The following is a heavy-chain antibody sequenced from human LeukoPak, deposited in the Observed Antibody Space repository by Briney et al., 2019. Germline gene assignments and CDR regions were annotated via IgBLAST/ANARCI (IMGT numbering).Heavy chain of an antibody. D-gene: IGHD3-9*01. V-gene: IGHV1-2*02. Sequence: ASVKVSCKSSGYTFTGYYMHWVRQAPGQGLEWMGWFNPNSGGTNYAQKFQGRVTMTMDTSISTAYMELSRLRSDDTAVYYCARDRRYYDILTGYRSLDYWGQGTLITVSS. CDR2: FNPNSGGT. CDR1: GYTFTGYY. J-gene: IGHJ4*02. CDR3: ARDRRYYDILTGYRSLDY.